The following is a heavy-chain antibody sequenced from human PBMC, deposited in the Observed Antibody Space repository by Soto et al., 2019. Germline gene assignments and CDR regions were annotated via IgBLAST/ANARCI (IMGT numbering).Heavy chain of an antibody. D-gene: IGHD3-10*01. CDR3: ARHTDCGSGSSCLGSDNMDTDAFDI. J-gene: IGHJ3*02. CDR1: GGSIRDSY. V-gene: IGHV4-59*04. Sequence: SETLSLTCTVSGGSIRDSYWTWIRQPPGKGLEWIGTIYYSGNIYNNPSLRSRVTISMDTSKNQFSLRLTSMTAADTAVYYCARHTDCGSGSSCLGSDNMDTDAFDIWGQGTMVTVSS. CDR2: IYYSGNI.